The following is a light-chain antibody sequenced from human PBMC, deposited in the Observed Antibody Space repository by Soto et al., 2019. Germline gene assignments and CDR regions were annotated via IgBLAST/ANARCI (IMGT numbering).Light chain of an antibody. J-gene: IGKJ2*01. Sequence: EIVLTQSPGTLSLSPGERATLSCRASQTVTNNYLSWYQQKPGQAPRLVMSGASNRATGIPDRFSGGGSETDFTLTISRLEPEDFAVYYCPQYDSSYTFGQGNQLEIK. V-gene: IGKV3-20*01. CDR2: GAS. CDR1: QTVTNNY. CDR3: PQYDSSYT.